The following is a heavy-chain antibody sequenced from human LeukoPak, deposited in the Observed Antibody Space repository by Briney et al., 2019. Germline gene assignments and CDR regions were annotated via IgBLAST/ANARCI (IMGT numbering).Heavy chain of an antibody. Sequence: PGGSLRLSCAASGFTFSSYAMSWVRQAPGKGLELVSAISGSGGSTYYADSVKGRFTISRDNSKNTLYLQMNSLRAEDTAVYYCATMDLLSGYYISYFDYWGQGTLVTVSS. CDR2: ISGSGGST. CDR1: GFTFSSYA. CDR3: ATMDLLSGYYISYFDY. D-gene: IGHD3-3*01. V-gene: IGHV3-23*01. J-gene: IGHJ4*02.